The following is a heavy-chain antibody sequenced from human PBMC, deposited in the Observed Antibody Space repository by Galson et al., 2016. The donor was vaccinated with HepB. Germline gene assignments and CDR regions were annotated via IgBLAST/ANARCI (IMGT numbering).Heavy chain of an antibody. CDR2: IYHIAST. CDR3: ARARLLSSDWPPAGYFYF. CDR1: GGSIDARNW. D-gene: IGHD6-19*01. J-gene: IGHJ4*02. Sequence: SETLSLTCAVSGGSIDARNWWCWVRQSPGKGLEWIGEIYHIASTNHNPSLTSRVTISVDKSKNEVSLKLTSATAAATAMYFCARARLLSSDWPPAGYFYFSGLRTLATASS. V-gene: IGHV4-4*02.